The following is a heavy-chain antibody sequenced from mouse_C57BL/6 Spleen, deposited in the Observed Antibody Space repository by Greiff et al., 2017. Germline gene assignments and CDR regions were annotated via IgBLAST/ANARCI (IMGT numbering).Heavy chain of an antibody. V-gene: IGHV3-6*01. J-gene: IGHJ2*01. CDR1: GYSITSGYY. Sequence: EVQLQQSGPGLVKPSQSLSLTCSVTGYSITSGYYWNWIRQFPGNKLEWIGYISYDGSNNYNPSLKNRISITRDTSKNQFFLKLNSVTTEDTATYYCAIWGDFDYWGQGTTLTVSS. CDR3: AIWGDFDY. CDR2: ISYDGSN. D-gene: IGHD4-1*01.